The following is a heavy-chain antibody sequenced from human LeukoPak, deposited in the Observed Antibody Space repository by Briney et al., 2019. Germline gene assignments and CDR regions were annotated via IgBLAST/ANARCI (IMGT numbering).Heavy chain of an antibody. V-gene: IGHV3-7*01. CDR2: VKQDGSEK. Sequence: GGSLRLSCAASGFTFSSYWMSWVRQAPGKGLEWVPNVKQDGSEKYYVDSVRGRFTISRDNAKNSLYLQMNSLRAEDTAVYYCAALDPVDSSGYYHRIFDYWGQGTLVTVSS. CDR3: AALDPVDSSGYYHRIFDY. J-gene: IGHJ4*02. D-gene: IGHD3-22*01. CDR1: GFTFSSYW.